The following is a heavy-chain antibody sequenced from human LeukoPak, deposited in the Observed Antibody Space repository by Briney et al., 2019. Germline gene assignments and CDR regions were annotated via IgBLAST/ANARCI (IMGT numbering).Heavy chain of an antibody. D-gene: IGHD3-10*01. V-gene: IGHV1-46*01. J-gene: IGHJ4*02. Sequence: ASVKVSCKASGYTFTSYYMHWVRQAPGQGLEWMGIINPSGGSTNYAQKFQGRVTMTRDTSTSTVYMELSSLRSEDTAVYYCARASRYYGSGSYYFGYWGQGTLVTVSS. CDR3: ARASRYYGSGSYYFGY. CDR1: GYTFTSYY. CDR2: INPSGGST.